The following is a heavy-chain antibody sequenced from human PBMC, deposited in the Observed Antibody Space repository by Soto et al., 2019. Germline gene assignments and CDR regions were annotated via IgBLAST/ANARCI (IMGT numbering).Heavy chain of an antibody. CDR2: ISAYNGNT. Sequence: QVQLVQSGAEVKKPGASVKVSCKASGYTFTSYGISWVRQAPGQGLEWMGWISAYNGNTNYAQKFQGRVTITADESTSTAYMELSSLRSEDTAVYYCARSGPYYYDSSGYRDYWGQGTLVTVSS. CDR1: GYTFTSYG. V-gene: IGHV1-18*01. D-gene: IGHD3-22*01. CDR3: ARSGPYYYDSSGYRDY. J-gene: IGHJ4*02.